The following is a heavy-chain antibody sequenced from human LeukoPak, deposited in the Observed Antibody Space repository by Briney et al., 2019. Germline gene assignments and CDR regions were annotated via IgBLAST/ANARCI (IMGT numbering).Heavy chain of an antibody. CDR3: ARELPRWGVVIAFDAFDI. J-gene: IGHJ3*02. D-gene: IGHD2-21*01. CDR2: ISSSSSYI. Sequence: GGSLRLSCAASGFTFSSYSMNWVRQAPGKGLEWVSSISSSSSYIYYADSVKGRFTISRDNAKNSLYLQMNSLRAEDTAVYYCARELPRWGVVIAFDAFDIWGQGTMVTVSS. CDR1: GFTFSSYS. V-gene: IGHV3-21*01.